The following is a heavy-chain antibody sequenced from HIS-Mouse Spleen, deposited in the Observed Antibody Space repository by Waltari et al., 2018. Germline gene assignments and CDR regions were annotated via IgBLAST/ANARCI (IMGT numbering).Heavy chain of an antibody. J-gene: IGHJ4*02. CDR1: GFALSTTGVG. CDR2: ISWDDDN. Sequence: QITLKESGPTLVKPTQTLTLTCSLSGFALSTTGVGVRWLRPPPGKALEWLALISWDDDNRYSPSLKSRLTITKDTSKNQVVLTMTNMDPVDTATYYCAHLQYSGSYKPFDYWGQGTLVTVSS. D-gene: IGHD1-26*01. V-gene: IGHV2-5*02. CDR3: AHLQYSGSYKPFDY.